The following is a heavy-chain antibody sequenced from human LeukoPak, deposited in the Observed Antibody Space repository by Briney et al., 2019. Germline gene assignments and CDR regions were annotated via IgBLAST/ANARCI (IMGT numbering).Heavy chain of an antibody. Sequence: PGGSLRLSCAASGFSFGTYSMNWVRQAAGEGPEWISYSSAGGGTTYYADSVRGRFTISRDNAKNSLYLQMNSLRAEDTAVYYCARMNYVSSGWGAPFDYWGQGTLVTVSS. V-gene: IGHV3-48*04. CDR3: ARMNYVSSGWGAPFDY. D-gene: IGHD3-16*01. CDR1: GFSFGTYS. J-gene: IGHJ4*02. CDR2: SSAGGGTT.